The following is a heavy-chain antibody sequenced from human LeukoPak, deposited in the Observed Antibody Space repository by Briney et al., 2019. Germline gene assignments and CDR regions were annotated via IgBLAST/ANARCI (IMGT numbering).Heavy chain of an antibody. J-gene: IGHJ4*02. Sequence: GASVKVSCKVSGFTLTQLAIHWVRQAPGKGLEWMGGFDPEDGETIYAQKFQGRVTMTEDTSTDTAHMELSSLRSEDTAAYYCATTSGTYYLYWGQGTLVTVSS. CDR3: ATTSGTYYLY. CDR2: FDPEDGET. D-gene: IGHD1-1*01. V-gene: IGHV1-24*01. CDR1: GFTLTQLA.